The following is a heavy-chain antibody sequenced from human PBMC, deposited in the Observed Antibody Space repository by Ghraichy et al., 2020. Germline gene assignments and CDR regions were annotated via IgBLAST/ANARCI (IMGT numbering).Heavy chain of an antibody. Sequence: GESLNISCAASGFTFSDHYMDWVRQAPGKGLEWVGRTRNKANSYTTEYAASVKGRFTISRDDSKNSLYLQMNSLKTEDTAVYYCVLHCSGGSCYMDQIDYWGQGTLVTVSS. CDR1: GFTFSDHY. J-gene: IGHJ4*02. D-gene: IGHD2-15*01. V-gene: IGHV3-72*01. CDR2: TRNKANSYTT. CDR3: VLHCSGGSCYMDQIDY.